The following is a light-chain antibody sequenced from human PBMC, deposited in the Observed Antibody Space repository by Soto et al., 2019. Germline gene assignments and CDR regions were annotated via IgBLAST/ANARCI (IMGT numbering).Light chain of an antibody. CDR1: QSVSSN. V-gene: IGKV3-15*01. Sequence: EIVITQPPATLSVSPGERATLSCRASQSVSSNLAWYQQIPGQAPRLLIYGASTRATGIPARFSGSGSGTEFTLTISSLQSEDFAVYYCQQYNNWLITFGQGTRLEIK. CDR2: GAS. J-gene: IGKJ5*01. CDR3: QQYNNWLIT.